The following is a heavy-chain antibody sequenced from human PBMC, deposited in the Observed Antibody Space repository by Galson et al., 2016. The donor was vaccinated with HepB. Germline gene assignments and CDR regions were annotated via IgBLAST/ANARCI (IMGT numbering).Heavy chain of an antibody. CDR3: ARGTPGCSGGNCYFFY. D-gene: IGHD2-15*01. CDR1: GYTFTDYY. V-gene: IGHV1-2*02. Sequence: SVKVSCKASGYTFTDYYMHWVRQAPGQGLEWMGWINPNTGGTKYAQKFQGRVTMTRDMSISTAYMELSRLRYDDTAMFYCARGTPGCSGGNCYFFYWGQATLVTVSS. CDR2: INPNTGGT. J-gene: IGHJ4*02.